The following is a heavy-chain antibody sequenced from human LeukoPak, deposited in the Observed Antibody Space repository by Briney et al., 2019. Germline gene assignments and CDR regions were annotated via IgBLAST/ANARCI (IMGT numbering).Heavy chain of an antibody. J-gene: IGHJ4*02. CDR3: ARGDRPFDY. Sequence: KSSETLSLTCTVSGGSISSSSYYWGWIRQPPGKGLEWIGSIYYSGSTYYNPSLKSRVTISVDTSKNQFSLKLSSVTAADTAVYYCARGDRPFDYWGQGTLVTVSS. CDR1: GGSISSSSYY. CDR2: IYYSGST. V-gene: IGHV4-39*07.